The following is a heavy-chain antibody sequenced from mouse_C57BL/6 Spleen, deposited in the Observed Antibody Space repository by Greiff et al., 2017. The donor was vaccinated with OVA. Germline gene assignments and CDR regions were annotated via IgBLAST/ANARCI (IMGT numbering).Heavy chain of an antibody. Sequence: QVQLQQPGAELVKPGASVKLSCKASGYTFTSYWMQWVQQRPGQGLEWIGEIDPSDSYTNYNQKFKGKATLTVDTSSSTAYMQLSSLTSEDSAVYYCARLLRSYAMDYWGQGTSVTVSS. CDR1: GYTFTSYW. V-gene: IGHV1-50*01. CDR2: IDPSDSYT. J-gene: IGHJ4*01. D-gene: IGHD1-1*01. CDR3: ARLLRSYAMDY.